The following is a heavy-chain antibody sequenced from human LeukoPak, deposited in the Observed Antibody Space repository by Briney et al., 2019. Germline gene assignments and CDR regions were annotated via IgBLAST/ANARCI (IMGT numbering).Heavy chain of an antibody. CDR3: ARGPYYDSSGYYSYYYYMDV. Sequence: SETLSLTCTVSGGSISSYHWSWIRQPPGKGLEWIGYIYYSGSTNYNPSLKSRVTISVDTSKNQFSLKLSSVTAADTAVYYCARGPYYDSSGYYSYYYYMDVWGKGTTVTVSS. V-gene: IGHV4-59*01. CDR1: GGSISSYH. J-gene: IGHJ6*03. CDR2: IYYSGST. D-gene: IGHD3-22*01.